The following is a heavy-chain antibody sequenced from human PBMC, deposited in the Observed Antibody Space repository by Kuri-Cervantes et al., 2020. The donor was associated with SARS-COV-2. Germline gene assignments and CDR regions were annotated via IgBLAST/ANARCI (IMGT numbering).Heavy chain of an antibody. CDR2: IRSKAYGGTT. V-gene: IGHV3-49*03. D-gene: IGHD5-18*01. Sequence: GESLKISCTASGFTFGDYAMSWFRQAPGKGPEWVGFIRSKAYGGTTEYAASVKGRFTISRDDSKSIAYLQMNSLKTEDTAVYYCTRDRKLWSPGPLLFDYWGQGTLVTVSS. CDR1: GFTFGDYA. J-gene: IGHJ4*02. CDR3: TRDRKLWSPGPLLFDY.